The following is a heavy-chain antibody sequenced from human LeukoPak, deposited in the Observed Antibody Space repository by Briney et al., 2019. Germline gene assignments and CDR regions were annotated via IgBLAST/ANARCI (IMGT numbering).Heavy chain of an antibody. V-gene: IGHV3-23*01. D-gene: IGHD2-2*01. CDR3: ANHCSSTSCYWDYFDY. J-gene: IGHJ4*02. CDR1: GFTFSSYS. Sequence: GGSLRLSCAASGFTFSSYSMNWVRQAPGKGLEWVSAISGSGDYPFYADSVKGRFTISRDNSKNTLYLQMNSLRAEDSAVYYCANHCSSTSCYWDYFDYWGQGTLVTVSS. CDR2: ISGSGDYP.